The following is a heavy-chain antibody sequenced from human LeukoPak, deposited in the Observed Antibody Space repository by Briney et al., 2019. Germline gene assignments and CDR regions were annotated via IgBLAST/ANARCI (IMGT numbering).Heavy chain of an antibody. CDR3: ARRLEGSYGNPFDS. CDR2: INPDKGDT. J-gene: IGHJ4*02. Sequence: GASVKVSCKASGYSFTTYATHWVRQAPGQRLEWMGWINPDKGDTKYSQNFKGRITVTRDTSASTTYMELSSLISADTAVYYCARRLEGSYGNPFDSWGQGTLVTVSS. V-gene: IGHV1-3*01. CDR1: GYSFTTYA. D-gene: IGHD4-17*01.